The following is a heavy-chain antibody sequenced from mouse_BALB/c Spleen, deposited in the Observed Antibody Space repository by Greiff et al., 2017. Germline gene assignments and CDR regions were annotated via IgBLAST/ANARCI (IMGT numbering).Heavy chain of an antibody. D-gene: IGHD2-4*01. CDR2: IWAGGST. CDR3: ARDGGSPYYDYDDGFAY. V-gene: IGHV2-9*02. CDR1: GFSLTSYG. Sequence: QVQLQQSGPGLVAPSQSLSITCTVSGFSLTSYGVHWVRQPPGKGLEWLGVIWAGGSTNYNSALMSRLSISKDNSKSQVFLKMNSLQTDDTAMYYCARDGGSPYYDYDDGFAYWGQGTLVTVSA. J-gene: IGHJ3*01.